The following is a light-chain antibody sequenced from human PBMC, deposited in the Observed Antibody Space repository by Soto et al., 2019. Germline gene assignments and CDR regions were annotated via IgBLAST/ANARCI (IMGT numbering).Light chain of an antibody. CDR1: TSNIANNY. V-gene: IGLV1-51*01. CDR2: DNS. J-gene: IGLJ1*01. Sequence: QSVLTQPPSVSAAPGQKVTISCSGGTSNIANNYVSWYQHLPGAAPKLLIYDNSRRPSGIPDRFSGSRSGASATLGISGLQTCDEADYYCATWDSSLAAYVFGAGTKVTVL. CDR3: ATWDSSLAAYV.